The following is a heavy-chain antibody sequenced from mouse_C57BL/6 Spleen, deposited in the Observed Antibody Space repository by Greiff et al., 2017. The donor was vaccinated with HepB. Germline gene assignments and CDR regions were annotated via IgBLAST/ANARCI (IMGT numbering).Heavy chain of an antibody. D-gene: IGHD2-1*01. CDR3: ARHGYGNYSDY. CDR1: GFTFSSYG. V-gene: IGHV5-6*01. Sequence: EVQGVESGGDLVKPGGSLKLSCAASGFTFSSYGMSWVRQTPDKRLEWVATISSGGSYTYYPDSVKGRFTISRDNAKNTLYLQMSSLKSEDTAMYYCARHGYGNYSDYWGQGTTLTVSS. CDR2: ISSGGSYT. J-gene: IGHJ2*01.